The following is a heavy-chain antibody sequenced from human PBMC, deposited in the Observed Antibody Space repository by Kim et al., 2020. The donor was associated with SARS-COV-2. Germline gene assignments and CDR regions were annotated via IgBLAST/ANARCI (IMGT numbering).Heavy chain of an antibody. V-gene: IGHV3-23*01. CDR3: ARRPSRFLDY. CDR2: SSSSWWAA. D-gene: IGHD3-3*01. J-gene: IGHJ4*02. CDR1: GVTVSSYA. Sequence: GGSLRLSCVASGVTVSSYAMHGVRQAPGKGLEWVSASSSSWWAAYDADSLKGQFTISRDNARNKLYLQMNSLRGEDTAVYDGARRPSRFLDYWGQGTLVTVSS.